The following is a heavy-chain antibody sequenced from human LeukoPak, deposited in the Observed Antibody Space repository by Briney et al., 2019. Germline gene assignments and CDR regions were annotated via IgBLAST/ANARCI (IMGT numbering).Heavy chain of an antibody. D-gene: IGHD3-3*01. CDR3: ARVSVLRFLEWLHYYMDV. CDR1: GYTFTSYD. CDR2: MNPNSGNT. Sequence: ASVKVSCKASGYTFTSYDINWVRQATGQGLEWMGWMNPNSGNTGYAQTFQGRVTITRNTSISTAYMELSSLRSEDTAVYYCARVSVLRFLEWLHYYMDVWGKGTTVTVSS. J-gene: IGHJ6*03. V-gene: IGHV1-8*03.